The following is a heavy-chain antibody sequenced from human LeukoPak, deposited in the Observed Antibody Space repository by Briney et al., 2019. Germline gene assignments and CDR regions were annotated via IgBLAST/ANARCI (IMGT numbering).Heavy chain of an antibody. V-gene: IGHV3-53*01. CDR1: GFTVSSNY. J-gene: IGHJ6*03. CDR3: ARDVTWPGAVRGYDYHYMDA. Sequence: GGSLRLSCAASGFTVSSNYMSWVRQAPGKGLEWVSVIYSGGSTYYADSVKGRFTISRDNSKNTLYLQMNSLRAADTAVYYCARDVTWPGAVRGYDYHYMDAWGTGTTVIVSS. D-gene: IGHD2-21*02. CDR2: IYSGGST.